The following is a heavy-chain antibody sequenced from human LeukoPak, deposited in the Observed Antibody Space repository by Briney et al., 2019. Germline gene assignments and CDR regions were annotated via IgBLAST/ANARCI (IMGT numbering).Heavy chain of an antibody. D-gene: IGHD3-10*01. V-gene: IGHV4-39*01. J-gene: IGHJ4*02. CDR2: IYYSGST. Sequence: SETVSLTCTVSGLSISSSRYYWGWIRKPPGKGLEWNGGIYYSGSTYYNPSLKSRVTISVDTSKNQFSLKLSSVTAADTAVYYCARLNYYGSGSYYRGSQRDFDYWGQGTLVTVSS. CDR3: ARLNYYGSGSYYRGSQRDFDY. CDR1: GLSISSSRYY.